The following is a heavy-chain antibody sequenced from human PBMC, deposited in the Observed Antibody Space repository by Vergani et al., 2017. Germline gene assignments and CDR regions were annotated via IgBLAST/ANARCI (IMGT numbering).Heavy chain of an antibody. CDR2: ISSSSSYT. V-gene: IGHV3-11*06. J-gene: IGHJ4*02. CDR1: GFTFSDYY. D-gene: IGHD5-18*01. Sequence: VQLVESGGGLVKPGGSLRLSCAASGFTFSDYYMSWIRQAPGKGLEWVSYISSSSSYTNYADSVKGRFTISRDNAKNSLYLQMNSLRAEDTAVYYCARDGGGYSYGYRRGASDYWGQGTLVTVSS. CDR3: ARDGGGYSYGYRRGASDY.